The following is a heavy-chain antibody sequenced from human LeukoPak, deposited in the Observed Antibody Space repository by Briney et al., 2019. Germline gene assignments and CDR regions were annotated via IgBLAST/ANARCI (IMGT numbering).Heavy chain of an antibody. CDR2: ISGSGRST. CDR3: ARDGGTYQFDY. CDR1: GCTFSSYA. Sequence: GASLRLSCAASGCTFSSYAMSWVRQAPGKGLEWVSAISGSGRSTFYSDSVKGRFTISRDNSKNTLYLQMNSLRAEDTAVYYCARDGGTYQFDYWGQGTLVTVSS. V-gene: IGHV3-23*01. D-gene: IGHD1-26*01. J-gene: IGHJ4*02.